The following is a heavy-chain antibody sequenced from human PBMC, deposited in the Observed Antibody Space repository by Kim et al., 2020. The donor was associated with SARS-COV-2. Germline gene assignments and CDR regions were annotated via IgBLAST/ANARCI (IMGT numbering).Heavy chain of an antibody. CDR2: INARNGDT. CDR1: GYTFTRYA. CDR3: ARGKSNGDGFEI. Sequence: ASVKVSCKASGYTFTRYAVHWVRQAPGQRLEWMGWINARNGDTKYSQKFQVRVTITRDTSASTAYMELSSLRSEDTAVYYCARGKSNGDGFEIWGRGTMVTVSS. V-gene: IGHV1-3*01. J-gene: IGHJ3*02. D-gene: IGHD2-8*01.